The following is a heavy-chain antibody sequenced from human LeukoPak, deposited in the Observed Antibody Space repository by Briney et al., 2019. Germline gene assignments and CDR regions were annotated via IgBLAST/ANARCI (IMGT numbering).Heavy chain of an antibody. CDR1: GGSISSYY. Sequence: SETLSLTCTVSGGSISSYYWSWIRQPPGKGLEWIGYIYYSGSTNYNPSLKSRVTISVDASKNQFSLKLSSVTAADTAVYYCARDSDGNGYNPFDYWGQGTLVTVSS. CDR2: IYYSGST. D-gene: IGHD5-24*01. V-gene: IGHV4-59*01. J-gene: IGHJ4*02. CDR3: ARDSDGNGYNPFDY.